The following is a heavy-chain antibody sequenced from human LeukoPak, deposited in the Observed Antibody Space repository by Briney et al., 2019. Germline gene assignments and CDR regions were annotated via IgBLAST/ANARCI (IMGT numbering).Heavy chain of an antibody. Sequence: SETLSLTCTVSGGSISSGDYYWSWIRQPPGKGLEWIGYIYYSGSTYYNPSLKSRVTISVDTSKNQFSLKLSSVTAADTAVYYCARDRVAVAGKVHWFDPWGQGTLVTVSS. CDR3: ARDRVAVAGKVHWFDP. J-gene: IGHJ5*02. D-gene: IGHD6-19*01. CDR2: IYYSGST. CDR1: GGSISSGDYY. V-gene: IGHV4-30-4*02.